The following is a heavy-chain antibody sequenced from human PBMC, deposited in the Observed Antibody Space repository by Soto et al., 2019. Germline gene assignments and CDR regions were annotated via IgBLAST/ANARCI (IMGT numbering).Heavy chain of an antibody. CDR2: INNGGSGT. CDR1: GFTFSNYW. J-gene: IGHJ4*02. V-gene: IGHV3-74*01. Sequence: GGSLRLSCAVSGFTFSNYWMHCVRQAPGKGLVWVSRINNGGSGTSYADSVKGRFTISRDNVKNTLYLQMDSLRAEDTGVYFCGSVFEYWGQGTPVTVSS. CDR3: GSVFEY.